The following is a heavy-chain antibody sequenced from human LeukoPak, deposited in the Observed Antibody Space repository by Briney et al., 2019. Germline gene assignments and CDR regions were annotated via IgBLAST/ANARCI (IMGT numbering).Heavy chain of an antibody. D-gene: IGHD5-18*01. J-gene: IGHJ4*02. V-gene: IGHV3-11*05. Sequence: GGSLRLSCAASGFTFSDYYMSWIRQAPGKGLEWISYISSSYGYTDYADSVKGRFTISRDNAKSSLYLHLNSLRAEDTAVYYCARGGDTYGFLFDYWGQGTLVTVSS. CDR2: ISSSYGYT. CDR3: ARGGDTYGFLFDY. CDR1: GFTFSDYY.